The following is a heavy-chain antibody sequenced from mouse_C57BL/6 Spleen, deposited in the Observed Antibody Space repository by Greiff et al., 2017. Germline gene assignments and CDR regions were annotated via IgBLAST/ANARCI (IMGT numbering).Heavy chain of an antibody. J-gene: IGHJ4*01. Sequence: EVQRVESGGGLVKPGGSLKLSCAASGFTFSDYGMHWVRQAPEKGLEWVAYISSGSSTIYYADTVKGRFTISRDNAKNTLFLQMTSLRSEDTAMYYCARAYYDYDGDYYAMGYWGQGTSVTVSS. CDR1: GFTFSDYG. CDR2: ISSGSSTI. D-gene: IGHD2-4*01. V-gene: IGHV5-17*01. CDR3: ARAYYDYDGDYYAMGY.